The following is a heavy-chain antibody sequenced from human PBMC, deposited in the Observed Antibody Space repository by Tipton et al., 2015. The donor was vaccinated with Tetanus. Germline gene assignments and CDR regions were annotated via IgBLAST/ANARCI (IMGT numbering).Heavy chain of an antibody. Sequence: TLSLTCSVSGGSLSTYFWTWIRQPPGKGLEWVGYISYTGSTNYNPSLKSRLSISVDTSKNQFSLKLSSVTAADTAVYYCARVGLVMAARRRNWFDPWGQGTLVTVSS. CDR3: ARVGLVMAARRRNWFDP. J-gene: IGHJ5*02. D-gene: IGHD6-6*01. V-gene: IGHV4-59*01. CDR1: GGSLSTYF. CDR2: ISYTGST.